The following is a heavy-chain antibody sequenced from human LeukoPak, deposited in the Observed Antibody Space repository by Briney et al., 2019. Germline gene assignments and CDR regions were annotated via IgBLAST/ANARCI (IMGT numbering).Heavy chain of an antibody. CDR1: GFTLSNYA. Sequence: GGSLRLSCAASGFTLSNYAVSWVRQAPGKGLEWVSSISGSGDSTYYADSVKGRFTIFRDNSKNTLYLQMNSLRVEDTAIYYCARKWSSSWSSFDYWGQGTLVTVSS. J-gene: IGHJ4*02. CDR2: ISGSGDST. D-gene: IGHD6-13*01. CDR3: ARKWSSSWSSFDY. V-gene: IGHV3-23*01.